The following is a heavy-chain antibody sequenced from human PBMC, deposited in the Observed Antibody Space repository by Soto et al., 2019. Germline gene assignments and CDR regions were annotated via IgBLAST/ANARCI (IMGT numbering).Heavy chain of an antibody. J-gene: IGHJ4*02. CDR3: TRDLNGGNPFDY. CDR2: IDPGSGGA. Sequence: QVQFVQSGAEVKKPGASVRVSCKPSGYTLTNYAIQWVRQAAGQRLEWLGWIDPGSGGATYSQKFQGRITLSRDDSASTFYMDLSSLTSEDTAVYFCTRDLNGGNPFDYWGQGILVTVSS. V-gene: IGHV1-3*01. CDR1: GYTLTNYA. D-gene: IGHD3-9*01.